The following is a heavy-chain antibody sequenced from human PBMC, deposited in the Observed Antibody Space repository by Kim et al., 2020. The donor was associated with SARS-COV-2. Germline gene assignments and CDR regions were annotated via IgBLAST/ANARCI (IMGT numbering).Heavy chain of an antibody. Sequence: SQTLSLTCAISGDSVSSNSAAWNWIRQSPSRGLEWLGRTYYRSKWYNDYAVSVKSRITINPDTTKNQFSLQLNSVTPEDTAVYYCARGGYSSSWNWFDPWGQGTLVTVSS. CDR1: GDSVSSNSAA. D-gene: IGHD6-13*01. J-gene: IGHJ5*02. CDR2: TYYRSKWYN. V-gene: IGHV6-1*01. CDR3: ARGGYSSSWNWFDP.